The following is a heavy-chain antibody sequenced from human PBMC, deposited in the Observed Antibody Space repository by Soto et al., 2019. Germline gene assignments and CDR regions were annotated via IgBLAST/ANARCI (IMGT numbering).Heavy chain of an antibody. CDR2: ISSSSYYI. CDR1: GLSFITHS. Sequence: WGSLRLSCTPSGLSFITHSINCFRHSPLKGLEWVSSISSSSYYIYYADSVKGRFTIPRDNAKNTLFLQMNSLRADDTAVYYCARNRDPSSKTHGMDVWGQGTTVTVSS. CDR3: ARNRDPSSKTHGMDV. V-gene: IGHV3-21*06. J-gene: IGHJ6*02.